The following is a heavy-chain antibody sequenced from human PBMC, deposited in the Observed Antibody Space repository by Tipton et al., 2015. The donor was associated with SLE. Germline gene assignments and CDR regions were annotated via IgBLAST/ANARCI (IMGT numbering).Heavy chain of an antibody. CDR1: GFTFSSYG. CDR3: AKAPLNWNDPHGMDV. D-gene: IGHD1-20*01. CDR2: IRYDGSNK. V-gene: IGHV3-30*02. Sequence: SLRLSCAASGFTFSSYGMHWVRQAPGKGLEWVAFIRYDGSNKYYADSVKGRFTISRDNSKNTLYLQMNSLRAEDTAVYYCAKAPLNWNDPHGMDVWGQGTTVTVSS. J-gene: IGHJ6*02.